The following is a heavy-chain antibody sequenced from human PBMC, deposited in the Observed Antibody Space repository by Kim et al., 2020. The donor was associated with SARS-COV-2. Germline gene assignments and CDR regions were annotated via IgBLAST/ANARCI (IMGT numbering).Heavy chain of an antibody. Sequence: ASVKVSCKASGYTFTGYYMHWVRQAPGQGLEWMGWINPNSGGTNYAQKFQGRVTMTRDTSISTAYMELSRLRSDDTAVYYCARVGGNWNDVFYYYYYGMDVWGKGTTVTVSS. CDR2: INPNSGGT. D-gene: IGHD1-20*01. J-gene: IGHJ6*04. CDR3: ARVGGNWNDVFYYYYYGMDV. V-gene: IGHV1-2*02. CDR1: GYTFTGYY.